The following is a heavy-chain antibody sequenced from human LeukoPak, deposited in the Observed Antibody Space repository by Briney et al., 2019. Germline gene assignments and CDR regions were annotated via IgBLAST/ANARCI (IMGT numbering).Heavy chain of an antibody. Sequence: SVKVSCKASGYTFTSYGISWVRQAPGQGLEWMGWISAYNGNTNYAQKLQGRVTMTTDTSTSTAYMELRSLRSDDTAVYYCARDLSSGWSHSDFDYWGQGTLVTVSS. V-gene: IGHV1-18*01. J-gene: IGHJ4*02. CDR1: GYTFTSYG. CDR2: ISAYNGNT. D-gene: IGHD6-19*01. CDR3: ARDLSSGWSHSDFDY.